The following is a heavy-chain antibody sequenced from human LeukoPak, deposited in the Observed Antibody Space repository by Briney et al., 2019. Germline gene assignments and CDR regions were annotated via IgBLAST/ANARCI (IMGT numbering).Heavy chain of an antibody. V-gene: IGHV3-48*01. D-gene: IGHD3-16*01. Sequence: GGSLRVSCAASGFTFSCYSMKWVRQDPGKGLEWVSYISSSGSTKYYADSVKGRFTISRDNARNSLYLQMNSLRAEDTAVYFCARGGLSIMGYWGQGTLVTVSS. J-gene: IGHJ4*02. CDR1: GFTFSCYS. CDR3: ARGGLSIMGY. CDR2: ISSSGSTK.